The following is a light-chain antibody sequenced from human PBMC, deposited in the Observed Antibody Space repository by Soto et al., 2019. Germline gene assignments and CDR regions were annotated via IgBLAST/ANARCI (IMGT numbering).Light chain of an antibody. CDR1: QGISSY. V-gene: IGKV1-9*01. CDR3: QQLNSYPPT. Sequence: IQLTQSPSSLSASVGDRVTITCRASQGISSYLAWYQQKPGKDPNLLIYAASTLQRGVPSRFSGSGSGTDFTLTISSLQPEDFATYYCQQLNSYPPTFGGGTKVEIK. CDR2: AAS. J-gene: IGKJ4*01.